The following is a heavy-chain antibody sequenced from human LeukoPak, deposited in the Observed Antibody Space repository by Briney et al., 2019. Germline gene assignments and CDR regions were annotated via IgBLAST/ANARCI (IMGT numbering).Heavy chain of an antibody. V-gene: IGHV4-34*01. CDR1: GGSFSGYY. Sequence: SETLSLTCAVYGGSFSGYYWSWIRQPPGKGLEWIGEINHSGSTNYNPSLKSRVTISVDTSKNQFSLKLSSVTAADTAVYYCARVPTYCDILTGHFDYWGQGTLVTVSS. J-gene: IGHJ4*02. CDR2: INHSGST. D-gene: IGHD3-9*01. CDR3: ARVPTYCDILTGHFDY.